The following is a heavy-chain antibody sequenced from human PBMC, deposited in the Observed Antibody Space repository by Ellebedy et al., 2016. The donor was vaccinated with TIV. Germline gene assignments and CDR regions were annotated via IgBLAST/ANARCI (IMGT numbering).Heavy chain of an antibody. J-gene: IGHJ6*03. CDR2: IKQDGSAK. CDR3: ARRYMDV. CDR1: GFTFSSYW. V-gene: IGHV3-7*01. Sequence: GESLKISCAPSGFTFSSYWMQRVRQAPGKGLEWVANIKQDGSAKYYVDSVKGRFTISRDNAKNSVYLQMNNLRAEDTAVYYCARRYMDVWGKGTTVTVSS.